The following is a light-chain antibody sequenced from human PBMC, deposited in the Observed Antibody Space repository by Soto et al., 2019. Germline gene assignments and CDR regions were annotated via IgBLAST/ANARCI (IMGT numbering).Light chain of an antibody. CDR3: SSYAGTNIDVV. CDR2: EVN. V-gene: IGLV2-8*01. J-gene: IGLJ2*01. CDR1: SSDVGGYVY. Sequence: QSARTQPPSASGSPGQSVTISCTGTSSDVGGYVYVSWYQQYPGKAPKLIIYEVNKRTSGVPDRFSGSKSGNTASLTVSGLQAEDEADYYCSSYAGTNIDVVFGGGTKLTVL.